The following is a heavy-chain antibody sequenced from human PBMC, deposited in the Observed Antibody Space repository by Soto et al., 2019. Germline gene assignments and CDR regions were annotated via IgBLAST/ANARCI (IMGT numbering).Heavy chain of an antibody. Sequence: GSLRLSCAASGFTFSIFAMSWVRQSPGKGLEWVSTISGSGGSTYYADAVKGRFTISRDNSMGTLYLQMKSLRVEDTAIYYCAKEVSLGSTVDLGYWGQGALVTVSS. V-gene: IGHV3-23*01. CDR2: ISGSGGST. CDR1: GFTFSIFA. D-gene: IGHD7-27*01. J-gene: IGHJ4*02. CDR3: AKEVSLGSTVDLGY.